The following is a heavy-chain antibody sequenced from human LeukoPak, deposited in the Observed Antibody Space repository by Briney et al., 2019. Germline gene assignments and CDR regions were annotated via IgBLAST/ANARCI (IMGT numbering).Heavy chain of an antibody. CDR2: INPSGGST. J-gene: IGHJ3*02. D-gene: IGHD1-7*01. Sequence: ASVKVSCKASGYTFTSYYMHWVRQAPGQGLEWMGIINPSGGSTSYAQKFQGRVTMTRDTSTSTVYMELSSLRSEDTAVYYCARGRFRITGTTGAFGIWGQGTMVTVSS. CDR1: GYTFTSYY. CDR3: ARGRFRITGTTGAFGI. V-gene: IGHV1-46*01.